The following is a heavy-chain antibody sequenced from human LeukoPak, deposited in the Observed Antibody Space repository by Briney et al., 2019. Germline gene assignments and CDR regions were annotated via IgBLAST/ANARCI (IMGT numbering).Heavy chain of an antibody. CDR1: GFTFSSYA. J-gene: IGHJ4*02. CDR2: ISYDGSNK. CDR3: ARETRRYCSSTSCYIDY. D-gene: IGHD2-2*02. Sequence: GGSLRLSCAASGFTFSSYAMHWVRQAPGKGLEWVAVISYDGSNKYYADSVKGRFTISRDNSKNTLYLQMNSLRAEDTAVYHCARETRRYCSSTSCYIDYWGQGTLVTVSS. V-gene: IGHV3-30-3*01.